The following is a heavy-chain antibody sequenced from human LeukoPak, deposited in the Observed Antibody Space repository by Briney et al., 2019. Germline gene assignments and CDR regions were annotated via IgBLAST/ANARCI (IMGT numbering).Heavy chain of an antibody. CDR1: GFTFSSYG. CDR3: ARVDDLDAFDI. J-gene: IGHJ3*02. V-gene: IGHV3-30*19. Sequence: GGSLRLSCAASGFTFSSYGMHWVRQAPGKGLEWVAVIWYDGSNKYYADSVKGRFTISRDNSKNTLHLQMNSLRVEDTALYYCARVDDLDAFDIWGQGTMVTVSS. D-gene: IGHD2-2*03. CDR2: IWYDGSNK.